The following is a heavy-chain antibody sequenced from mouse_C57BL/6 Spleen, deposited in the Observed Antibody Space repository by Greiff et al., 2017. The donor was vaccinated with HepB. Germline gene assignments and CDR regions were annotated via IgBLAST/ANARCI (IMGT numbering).Heavy chain of an antibody. CDR1: GYTFTDYE. V-gene: IGHV1-15*01. J-gene: IGHJ1*03. Sequence: VQLQQSGAELVRPGASVTLSCKASGYTFTDYEMHWVKQTPVHGLEWIGAIDPETGGTAYNQKFKGKDILTADKSSSTAYMELRSLTSEDSAVYYCTRTLYFDVWGTGTTVTVSS. CDR3: TRTLYFDV. CDR2: IDPETGGT.